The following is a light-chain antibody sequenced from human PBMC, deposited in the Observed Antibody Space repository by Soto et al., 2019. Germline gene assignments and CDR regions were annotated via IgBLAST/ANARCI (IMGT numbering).Light chain of an antibody. Sequence: ETVMTQSPATLSLSPGERATLSCRASQSVSSKLVWYQQKPGQAPRFLIYGASTRATGSPARFRGSGSGTEFTLTIDSLQSEDFAVYYCQQYNDWPPAFGGGKKVEIK. CDR1: QSVSSK. V-gene: IGKV3-15*01. J-gene: IGKJ4*01. CDR2: GAS. CDR3: QQYNDWPPA.